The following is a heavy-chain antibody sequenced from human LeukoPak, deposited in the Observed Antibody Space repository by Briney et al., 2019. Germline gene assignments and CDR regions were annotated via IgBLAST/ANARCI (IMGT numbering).Heavy chain of an antibody. CDR1: GYTLTKLS. V-gene: IGHV1-24*01. CDR2: FDPEDGET. Sequence: ASVKVSCKVSGYTLTKLSMHWVRQAPGKGLEWRGGFDPEDGETIYAQKFQGRVTMTEETLRETAYMELSSLRSEDTAVYYCAPRTGGSYFEDYWGQGTLVTVSS. CDR3: APRTGGSYFEDY. J-gene: IGHJ4*02. D-gene: IGHD1-26*01.